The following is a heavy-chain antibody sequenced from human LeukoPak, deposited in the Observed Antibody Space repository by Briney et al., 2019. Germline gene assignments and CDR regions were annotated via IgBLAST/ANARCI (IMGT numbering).Heavy chain of an antibody. Sequence: PGGSLRLSCAASGFTVSSNYMSWVRQAPGKGLEWVSVIYSGGSTYYADSVKGRFTISRDNSKNTLYLQMNSLRAEDTAVYYCARFMIREVTADNWFDPWGQGTLVTVSS. J-gene: IGHJ5*02. D-gene: IGHD3-10*01. CDR3: ARFMIREVTADNWFDP. CDR1: GFTVSSNY. CDR2: IYSGGST. V-gene: IGHV3-66*01.